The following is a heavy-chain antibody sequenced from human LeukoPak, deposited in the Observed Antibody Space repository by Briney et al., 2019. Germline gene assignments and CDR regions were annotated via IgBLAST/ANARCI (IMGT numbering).Heavy chain of an antibody. CDR2: INHSGST. V-gene: IGHV4-34*01. CDR3: ARHSGGSRLLYFYYYGMDV. Sequence: SETLSLTCAVYGGSFSGYYWSWIRQPPGKGLEWTGEINHSGSTNYNPSPKSRVTISVDTSKNQFSLKLSSVTAADTAVYYCARHSGGSRLLYFYYYGMDVWGQGTTVTVSS. D-gene: IGHD2-15*01. J-gene: IGHJ6*02. CDR1: GGSFSGYY.